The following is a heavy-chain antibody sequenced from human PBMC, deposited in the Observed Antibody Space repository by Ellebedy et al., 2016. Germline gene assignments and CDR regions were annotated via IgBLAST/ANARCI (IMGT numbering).Heavy chain of an antibody. CDR1: GFTVSSNY. CDR3: ARDRGTTMTVSDY. CDR2: IYSGGST. J-gene: IGHJ4*02. V-gene: IGHV3-66*01. Sequence: GESLKISCAASGFTVSSNYMSWVRQAPGKGLEWVSLIYSGGSTYYADSVKGRFTISRDNSKNTLYLQMNSLRAEDTAVYYCARDRGTTMTVSDYWGQGTLVTVSS. D-gene: IGHD3-22*01.